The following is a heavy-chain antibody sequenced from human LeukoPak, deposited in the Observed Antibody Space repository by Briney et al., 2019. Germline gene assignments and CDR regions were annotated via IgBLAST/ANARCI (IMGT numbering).Heavy chain of an antibody. V-gene: IGHV1-69*13. D-gene: IGHD6-13*01. CDR3: ARGYNSSPLCFDY. CDR2: IIPIFGTA. CDR1: GGTFSSYA. J-gene: IGHJ4*02. Sequence: SVKVSCKASGGTFSSYAISWVRQAPGQGLEWMGGIIPIFGTANYAQKFQGRVTITADESTSTAYMELSSLRSEDTAVYYCARGYNSSPLCFDYWGQGTLVTVSS.